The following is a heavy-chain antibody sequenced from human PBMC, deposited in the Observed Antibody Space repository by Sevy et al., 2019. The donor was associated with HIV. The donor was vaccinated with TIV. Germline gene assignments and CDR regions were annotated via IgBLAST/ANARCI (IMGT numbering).Heavy chain of an antibody. J-gene: IGHJ4*02. Sequence: GGSLRLSCADSGFTFSIYSMTWVRQAPGKGLEWVSYIGSGSSPIHYADSVKGRFTISRDNAKNSLYLKMNSLRDEDKAVYYCARDRGKYFFDYWGQGTLVTVSS. V-gene: IGHV3-48*02. CDR3: ARDRGKYFFDY. CDR2: IGSGSSPI. CDR1: GFTFSIYS. D-gene: IGHD6-25*01.